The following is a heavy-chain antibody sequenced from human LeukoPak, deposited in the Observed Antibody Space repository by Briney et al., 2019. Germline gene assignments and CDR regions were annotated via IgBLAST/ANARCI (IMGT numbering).Heavy chain of an antibody. Sequence: GGSLRLSCAASGFTFDDYGMNWVRQAPGKGLEWVSHITKSGSTIYHADSVKGRFTISRDNAKNSLYLQMNSLRDEDTAVYYCARGINYAFDIWGQGTMVTVSS. D-gene: IGHD1-7*01. J-gene: IGHJ3*02. CDR2: ITKSGSTI. V-gene: IGHV3-48*02. CDR1: GFTFDDYG. CDR3: ARGINYAFDI.